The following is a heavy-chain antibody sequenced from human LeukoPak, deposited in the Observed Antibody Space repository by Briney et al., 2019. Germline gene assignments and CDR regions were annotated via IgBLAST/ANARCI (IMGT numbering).Heavy chain of an antibody. CDR2: IKEDGSEK. V-gene: IGHV3-7*03. CDR1: GFTFSSYW. Sequence: PGGSLRLSCAASGFTFSSYWMSWVRQAPGKGLEWVANIKEDGSEKYYVDSVKGRFTISRDNAKNSLYLQMNSLRAEDTAVYYCARRYSSGWLYFDYWGQGTLVTVSS. J-gene: IGHJ4*02. D-gene: IGHD6-19*01. CDR3: ARRYSSGWLYFDY.